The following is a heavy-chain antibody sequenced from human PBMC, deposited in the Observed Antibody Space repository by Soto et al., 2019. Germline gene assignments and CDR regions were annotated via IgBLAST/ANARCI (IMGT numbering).Heavy chain of an antibody. V-gene: IGHV1-8*01. CDR2: MNPNSGNT. D-gene: IGHD3-3*01. CDR3: ASGPPDYDLWRGRSKEDYYYYYMCV. CDR1: GYTFTSYD. Sequence: QVQLVQSGAEVKKPGASVKVSCKASGYTFTSYDINWVRQATGQGLEWMGWMNPNSGNTGYAQKFQGRVTMTRNTSLSTAYRELSSLRSEATAVYYCASGPPDYDLWRGRSKEDYYYYYMCVWGKGTTVTVSS. J-gene: IGHJ6*03.